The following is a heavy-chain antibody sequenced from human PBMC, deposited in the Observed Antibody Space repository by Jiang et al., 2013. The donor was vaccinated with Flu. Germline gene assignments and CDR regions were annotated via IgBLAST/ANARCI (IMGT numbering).Heavy chain of an antibody. CDR3: ASAYCGGDCSSDWYFDL. Sequence: SLTCTVSGGSISSSNYYWGWIRQPPGKGLEWIGSIYYSGRTYYNPSLKSRVTISVDTSKNPFSLKLSSVTAADTAVYYCASAYCGGDCSSDWYFDLWGRGTLVTVSS. J-gene: IGHJ2*01. CDR1: GGSISSSNYY. D-gene: IGHD2-21*02. V-gene: IGHV4-39*01. CDR2: IYYSGRT.